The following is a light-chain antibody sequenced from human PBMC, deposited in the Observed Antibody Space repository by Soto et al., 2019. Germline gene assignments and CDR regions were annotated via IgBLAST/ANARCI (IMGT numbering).Light chain of an antibody. J-gene: IGLJ1*01. CDR2: DVT. CDR1: SSDVGGYNY. Sequence: VLTQPASVSGSPGQSIAISCTGTSSDVGGYNYVSWYQHHPGEAPKLMIYDVTNRPSGVSNRFSGSKSGNTASLTISGLQTEDEADYYCSSYTSSSTRVFGTGTKVTVL. CDR3: SSYTSSSTRV. V-gene: IGLV2-14*03.